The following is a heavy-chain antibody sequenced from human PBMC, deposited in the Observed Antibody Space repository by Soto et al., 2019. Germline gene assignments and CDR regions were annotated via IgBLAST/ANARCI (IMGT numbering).Heavy chain of an antibody. CDR1: GGSFSGYY. J-gene: IGHJ4*02. V-gene: IGHV4-34*01. CDR3: ARAESSSGCHDY. D-gene: IGHD6-19*01. Sequence: PSETLSLTCAVYGGSFSGYYWSWIRQPPGKGLEWIGEINHSGSTNYNPSLKSRVTISVDTSKNQFSLKLSSVTAADTAVYYCARAESSSGCHDYWGQGTLVTSPQ. CDR2: INHSGST.